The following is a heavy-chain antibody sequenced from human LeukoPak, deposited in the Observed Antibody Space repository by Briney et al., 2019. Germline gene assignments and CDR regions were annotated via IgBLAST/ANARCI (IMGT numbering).Heavy chain of an antibody. Sequence: ASVKVSCKTSGYTFTAYYMHWVRQAPGQGLEWMGWINPNSGGTNYAQNFQGRVTMIRDTSISTAYMELSRLTSDDTAVYYCARELYGDYTYDFWGQGTLVTVSS. J-gene: IGHJ4*02. V-gene: IGHV1-2*02. CDR1: GYTFTAYY. CDR2: INPNSGGT. D-gene: IGHD4-17*01. CDR3: ARELYGDYTYDF.